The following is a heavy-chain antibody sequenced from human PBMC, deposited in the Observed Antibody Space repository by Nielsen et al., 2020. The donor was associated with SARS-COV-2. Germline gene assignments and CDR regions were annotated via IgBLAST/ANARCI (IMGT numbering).Heavy chain of an antibody. D-gene: IGHD2/OR15-2a*01. CDR3: ARLRDDGYYFDTGPFDY. CDR2: INNDGSRT. J-gene: IGHJ4*02. CDR1: GFNISCCP. Sequence: GESLKISCAASGFNISCCPMHWVRRGPGRGLVWVSRINNDGSRTNYADSVKGRFTISRDNTKNTVYLQMNSLRAEDTAVYYCARLRDDGYYFDTGPFDYWGQGTPVTVSS. V-gene: IGHV3-74*01.